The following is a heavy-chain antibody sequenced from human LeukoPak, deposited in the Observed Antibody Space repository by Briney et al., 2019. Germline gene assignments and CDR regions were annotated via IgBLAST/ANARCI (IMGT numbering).Heavy chain of an antibody. Sequence: SETLSLTCAVYGGSFSGYYWSWIRQPPGKGLEWIGEINHSGSTNYNPSLKSRVTISVDTSKNQFSLKLSSVTAADTAVYYCARDPGIAAAGTANFDYWGQGTLVTVSS. CDR1: GGSFSGYY. CDR3: ARDPGIAAAGTANFDY. J-gene: IGHJ4*02. CDR2: INHSGST. V-gene: IGHV4-34*01. D-gene: IGHD6-13*01.